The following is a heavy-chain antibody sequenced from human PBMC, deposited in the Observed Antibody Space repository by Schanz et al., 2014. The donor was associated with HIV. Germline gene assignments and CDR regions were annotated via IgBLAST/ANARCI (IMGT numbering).Heavy chain of an antibody. J-gene: IGHJ4*02. CDR3: AGSQYKFGSYYFVA. CDR2: ISGYNGNT. V-gene: IGHV1-18*01. CDR1: GYSFNDYG. D-gene: IGHD3-10*01. Sequence: QVQLVQSGAEVKKPGASVKVSCKASGYSFNDYGVSWMRQAPGQGLEWMGWISGYNGNTDYAQKFQDRVTMTTDTSTSTAYMELSSLRSEDTAVYYCAGSQYKFGSYYFVAWDQGTLVTVSS.